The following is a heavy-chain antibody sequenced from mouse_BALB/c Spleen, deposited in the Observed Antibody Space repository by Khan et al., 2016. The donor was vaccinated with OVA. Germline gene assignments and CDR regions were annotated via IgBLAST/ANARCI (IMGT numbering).Heavy chain of an antibody. CDR2: IWSGGTT. CDR3: ARNSYMYDLTY. CDR1: GFSLTTYG. Sequence: QVQLKQSGPGLVQPSQSLSISCTASGFSLTTYGIHWVRQTPGKGLEWLGVIWSGGTTDYNAPFLSRLTITTASTTSQVFFKMKSLQADDTAMYYCARNSYMYDLTYWGQGTLVTVSA. D-gene: IGHD2-14*01. J-gene: IGHJ3*01. V-gene: IGHV2-2*01.